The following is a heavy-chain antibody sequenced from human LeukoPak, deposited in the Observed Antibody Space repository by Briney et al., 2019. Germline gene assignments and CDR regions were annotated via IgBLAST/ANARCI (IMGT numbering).Heavy chain of an antibody. Sequence: SETLSLTCTVSGGSISSGSYYWSWIRQPAGKGLEWIGRIYTSGSTNYNPSLKSRVTISVDTSKNQFSLKLSSVTAADTAVYYCARDLWPNWGSGFDYWGQGTLVTVSS. V-gene: IGHV4-61*02. J-gene: IGHJ4*02. D-gene: IGHD7-27*01. CDR1: GGSISSGSYY. CDR3: ARDLWPNWGSGFDY. CDR2: IYTSGST.